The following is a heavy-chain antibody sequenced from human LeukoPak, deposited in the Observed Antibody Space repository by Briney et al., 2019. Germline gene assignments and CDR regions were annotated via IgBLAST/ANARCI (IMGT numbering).Heavy chain of an antibody. CDR1: GFTFSSYA. J-gene: IGHJ6*02. Sequence: GGSLRLSCAASGFTFSSYAMSWVRQPPGKGLEWVSAISGSGGTTYYADSVKGRFTISRDNSKNTLYLQMNSLRAEDTAVYYCAKDSVAGPIGYYYYGMDVWGQGTTVTVSS. CDR2: ISGSGGTT. D-gene: IGHD6-19*01. CDR3: AKDSVAGPIGYYYYGMDV. V-gene: IGHV3-23*01.